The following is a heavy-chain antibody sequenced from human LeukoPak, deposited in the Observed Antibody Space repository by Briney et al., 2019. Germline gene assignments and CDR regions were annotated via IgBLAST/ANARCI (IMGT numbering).Heavy chain of an antibody. CDR1: GFTVSSNY. CDR2: ISGSGGST. V-gene: IGHV3-23*01. Sequence: GGSLRLSCAASGFTVSSNYMSWVRHAPGEGREWVSVISGSGGSTYYADSVKGRFTISRDNSKNTLYLQMNSLRAEDTAVYYCATGLYSGSYSGFDYWGQGTLVTVSS. D-gene: IGHD1-26*01. CDR3: ATGLYSGSYSGFDY. J-gene: IGHJ4*02.